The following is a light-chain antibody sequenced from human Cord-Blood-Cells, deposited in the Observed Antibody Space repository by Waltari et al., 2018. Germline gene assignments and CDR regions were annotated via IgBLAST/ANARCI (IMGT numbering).Light chain of an antibody. CDR1: QSVLYSYNNKNY. J-gene: IGKJ1*01. CDR2: WAS. CDR3: QQYYSTPPWT. Sequence: DIVMTQSPDSLAVSLGERATINCKSSQSVLYSYNNKNYLAWYQQKPGQPPKLLIYWASTRESGVPDRFSGSGSGTDFTLTSSSLQAEDVAVYYCQQYYSTPPWTFGQGTKVEIK. V-gene: IGKV4-1*01.